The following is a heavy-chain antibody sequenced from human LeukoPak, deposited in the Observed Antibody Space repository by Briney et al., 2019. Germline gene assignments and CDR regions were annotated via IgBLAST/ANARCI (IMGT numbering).Heavy chain of an antibody. D-gene: IGHD3-22*01. CDR3: ARDLGYDSSGSQIGFDY. J-gene: IGHJ4*02. CDR1: GGSISSNY. Sequence: PSETLSLTCTVSGGSISSNYWSWIRQPPGKGLEWIGYIYYSGSTNYNPSLKSRVTISVDTSKNQFSLKLSSVTAADTAVYYCARDLGYDSSGSQIGFDYWGQGTLVTVSS. V-gene: IGHV4-59*01. CDR2: IYYSGST.